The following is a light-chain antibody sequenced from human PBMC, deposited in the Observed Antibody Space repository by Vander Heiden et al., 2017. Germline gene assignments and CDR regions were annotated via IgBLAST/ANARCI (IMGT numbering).Light chain of an antibody. CDR1: QSVSSSY. CDR3: QQYGSSPT. Sequence: EIVLTQSPATLSLSPGERATLSCGASQSVSSSYLAWYQQKPGLAPRLLNYDASSRATGIPDRFSGSGSGTDFTLTISRLEPEDFAVYYCQQYGSSPTFGHGTKVDIK. J-gene: IGKJ3*01. CDR2: DAS. V-gene: IGKV3D-20*01.